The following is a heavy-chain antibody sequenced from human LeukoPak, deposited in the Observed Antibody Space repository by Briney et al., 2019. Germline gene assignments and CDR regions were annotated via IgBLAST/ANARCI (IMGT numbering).Heavy chain of an antibody. V-gene: IGHV4-39*01. CDR2: IYYSGST. D-gene: IGHD6-19*01. J-gene: IGHJ4*02. CDR3: VKSGGYGLIDY. Sequence: SETLSLTCSVSGDSISSSSSYWGWIRQPPGKGLEWIGSIYYSGSTYYNTSLKSRVTISVDTSKNQFSLKLNSVTAADTAMYYCVKSGGYGLIDYWGQGTLVTVSS. CDR1: GDSISSSSSY.